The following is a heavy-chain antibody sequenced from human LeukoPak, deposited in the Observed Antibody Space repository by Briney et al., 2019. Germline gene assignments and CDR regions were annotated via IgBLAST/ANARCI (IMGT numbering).Heavy chain of an antibody. J-gene: IGHJ4*02. Sequence: GGSLRLSCAASGFTFSSYAMHWIRQAPGKGLEYVSAISNNGGNTYYADSVKGRFTISRDNSKNTLYPQMSSLRAEDTAVYYCMKVFSRYFDWLLEYYFDYWGQGTLVTVSS. CDR2: ISNNGGNT. CDR1: GFTFSSYA. CDR3: MKVFSRYFDWLLEYYFDY. V-gene: IGHV3-64D*08. D-gene: IGHD3-9*01.